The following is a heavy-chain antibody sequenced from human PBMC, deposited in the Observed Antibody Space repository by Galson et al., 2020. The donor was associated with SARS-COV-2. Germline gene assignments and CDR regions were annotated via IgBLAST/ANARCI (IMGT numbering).Heavy chain of an antibody. CDR1: GFRVSSTY. Sequence: GGSLRLSCAVSGFRVSSTYMSWVRQTPGKGLEWVSIIYTGGQTYYGDSVKGRFTISRDTSKNTLYLQINNVRDEDTAVYYCASGYRSSWYTSDQWGQGTQVTVSS. CDR3: ASGYRSSWYTSDQ. J-gene: IGHJ4*02. CDR2: IYTGGQT. D-gene: IGHD6-13*01. V-gene: IGHV3-66*01.